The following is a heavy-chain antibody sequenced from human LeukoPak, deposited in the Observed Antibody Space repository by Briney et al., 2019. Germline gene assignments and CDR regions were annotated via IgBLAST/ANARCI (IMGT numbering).Heavy chain of an antibody. D-gene: IGHD3-16*01. V-gene: IGHV4-59*01. Sequence: SETLSLTCTVSGASFSSYYWSWIRQPPGKGLEWIGYIYYSGSTDYNPSLKSRVTMSLDTSKNQFSLKLSSVTAADTAVYYCVRAVISFGAAVAKGFDCWGQGTLVTVSS. CDR2: IYYSGST. CDR3: VRAVISFGAAVAKGFDC. J-gene: IGHJ4*02. CDR1: GASFSSYY.